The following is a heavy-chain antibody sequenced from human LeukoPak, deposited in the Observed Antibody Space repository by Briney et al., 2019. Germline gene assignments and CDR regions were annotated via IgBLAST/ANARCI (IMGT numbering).Heavy chain of an antibody. CDR2: ISSSSSYV. Sequence: PGRSLRLSCAASGFTFSSYSMNWVRQAPGKGLEWVSSISSSSSYVYYADSVKGRFTISRDNAKNSLYLQMNSLRAEDTAVYYCARESDRNFDYWGQGTLVTVSS. J-gene: IGHJ4*02. V-gene: IGHV3-21*01. CDR1: GFTFSSYS. CDR3: ARESDRNFDY.